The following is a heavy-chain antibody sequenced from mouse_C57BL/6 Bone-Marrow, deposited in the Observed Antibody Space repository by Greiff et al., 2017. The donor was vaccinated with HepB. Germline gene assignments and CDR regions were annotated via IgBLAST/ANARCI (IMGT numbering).Heavy chain of an antibody. J-gene: IGHJ3*01. CDR2: IDPSDSYT. Sequence: VQLQQSGAELVKPGASVKLSCKASGYTFTSYWMQWVNQRPGQGLEWIGEIDPSDSYTNYNQKFKGKATLTVDTSSSTAYMQLSSLTSEDSADYYCARDRFAYWGQGTLVTVSA. CDR3: ARDRFAY. CDR1: GYTFTSYW. V-gene: IGHV1-50*01.